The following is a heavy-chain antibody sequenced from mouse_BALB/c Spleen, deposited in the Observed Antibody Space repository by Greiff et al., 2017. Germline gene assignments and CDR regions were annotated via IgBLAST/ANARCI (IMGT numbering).Heavy chain of an antibody. CDR2: ISIYYDNT. V-gene: IGHV1-67*01. CDR3: ASGGGNSYYFDY. D-gene: IGHD2-1*01. CDR1: GYTFTDYA. J-gene: IGHJ2*01. Sequence: QVQLKESGPELVRPGESVKISCKGSGYTFTDYAMHWVKQSHAKSLEWIGVISIYYDNTNYNQKFKGKATMTVDKSSSTAYMELARLTSEDSAIYYCASGGGNSYYFDYWGQGTTLTVSS.